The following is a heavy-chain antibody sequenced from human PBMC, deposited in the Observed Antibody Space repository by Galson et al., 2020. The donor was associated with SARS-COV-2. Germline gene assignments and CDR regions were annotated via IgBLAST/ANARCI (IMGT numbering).Heavy chain of an antibody. V-gene: IGHV3-23*01. Sequence: GGSLRLSCAASDFTFSRYAMSWVRQAAGKGLEWVSSISCSGARTYYADSVKGRFTISRDNSKKTLYLQMNSLRAEDTALYYCAKDQGSDYGDQLDYWGQGTLVTVSS. CDR2: ISCSGART. D-gene: IGHD4-17*01. CDR3: AKDQGSDYGDQLDY. J-gene: IGHJ4*02. CDR1: DFTFSRYA.